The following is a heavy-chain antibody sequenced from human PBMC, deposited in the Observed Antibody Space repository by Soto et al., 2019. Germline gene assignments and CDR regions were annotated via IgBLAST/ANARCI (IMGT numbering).Heavy chain of an antibody. D-gene: IGHD4-17*01. V-gene: IGHV2-5*02. Sequence: QITLKESGPTPVKPTQTLTLTCTFSGFSLSTSGVGVTWIRQPPGKALEWLALVYWDDDKRYSPSLKNRLTITKDTSKNQVVFTMTNMDPVDTATYFCAHYDYGGLVYWGQGALVTVSS. CDR1: GFSLSTSGVG. CDR2: VYWDDDK. CDR3: AHYDYGGLVY. J-gene: IGHJ4*02.